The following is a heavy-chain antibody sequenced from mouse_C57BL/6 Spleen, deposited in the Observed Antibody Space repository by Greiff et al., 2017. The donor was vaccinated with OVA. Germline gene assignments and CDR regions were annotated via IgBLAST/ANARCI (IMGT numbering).Heavy chain of an antibody. V-gene: IGHV1-74*01. D-gene: IGHD1-1*01. Sequence: QVHVKQPGAELVKPGASVKVSCKASGYTFTSYWMHWVKQRPGQGLEWIGRIHPSDSDTNYNQKFKGKATLTVDKSSSTAYMQLSSLTSEDSAVYYCAIPFITTVVADGYFDYWGQGTTLTVSS. CDR3: AIPFITTVVADGYFDY. J-gene: IGHJ2*01. CDR1: GYTFTSYW. CDR2: IHPSDSDT.